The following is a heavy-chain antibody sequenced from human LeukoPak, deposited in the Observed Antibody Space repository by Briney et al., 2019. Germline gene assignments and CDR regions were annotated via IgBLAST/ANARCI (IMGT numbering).Heavy chain of an antibody. J-gene: IGHJ6*02. CDR2: ISGSGGST. CDR1: GFTFSSYA. V-gene: IGHV3-23*01. D-gene: IGHD2-2*02. CDR3: AVYCSSTSCYSRGDYYYGMDV. Sequence: GGSLRLSCAASGFTFSSYAMSWVRQAPGKGLEWVSAISGSGGSTYYADSVKGRFTISRDNSKNTLYLQMNSLRAEDTAVYYCAVYCSSTSCYSRGDYYYGMDVWGQGTTVTVSS.